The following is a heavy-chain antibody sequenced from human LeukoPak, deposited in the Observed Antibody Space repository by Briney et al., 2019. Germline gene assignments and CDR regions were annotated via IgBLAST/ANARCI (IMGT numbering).Heavy chain of an antibody. V-gene: IGHV3-30-3*01. CDR2: ISYDGSNK. CDR3: AREDNYYDTPTFDY. J-gene: IGHJ4*02. D-gene: IGHD3-22*01. CDR1: GFTFSSYA. Sequence: GRSLRLSCAASGFTFSSYAMHWVRQAPGKGLEWVAVISYDGSNKYYADSVKGRFTISRDNSKNTLYLQMNSLRAEDTAVYYCAREDNYYDTPTFDYWGQGTLVTVSS.